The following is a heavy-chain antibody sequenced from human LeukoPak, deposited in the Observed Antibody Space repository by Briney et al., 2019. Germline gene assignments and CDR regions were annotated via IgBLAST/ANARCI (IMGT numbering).Heavy chain of an antibody. J-gene: IGHJ4*02. CDR3: ARIPLGYSGAYYFDF. CDR2: ISSSGSV. CDR1: RGSISGSIRSYY. Sequence: SETLSLTCTVSRGSISGSIRSYYWSWLRQPPGKGLEWIGYISSSGSVNDNPSLRSRVTISVDTSKNQFFLNLSSVSAADTAVYYCARIPLGYSGAYYFDFWGQGALVTVSP. V-gene: IGHV4-4*09. D-gene: IGHD5-12*01.